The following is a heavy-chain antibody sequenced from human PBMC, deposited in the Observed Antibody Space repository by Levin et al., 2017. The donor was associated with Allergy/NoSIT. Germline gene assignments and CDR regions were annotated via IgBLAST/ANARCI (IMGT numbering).Heavy chain of an antibody. D-gene: IGHD3-22*01. V-gene: IGHV4-39*01. Sequence: SETLSLTCTVSGGSISSSSYYWGWIRQPPGKGLEWIGSIYYSGSTYYNPSLKSRVTISVDTSKNQFSLKLSSVTAADTAVYYCASLYYYDSSGYYVMPYYGMDGWGQGTTVTVSS. J-gene: IGHJ6*02. CDR1: GGSISSSSYY. CDR2: IYYSGST. CDR3: ASLYYYDSSGYYVMPYYGMDG.